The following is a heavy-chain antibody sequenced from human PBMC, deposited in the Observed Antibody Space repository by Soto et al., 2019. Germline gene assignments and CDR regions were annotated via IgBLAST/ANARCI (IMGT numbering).Heavy chain of an antibody. J-gene: IGHJ5*02. CDR2: ISDTGTT. V-gene: IGHV4-61*01. CDR3: AKLVAVAGTDDWFDP. CDR1: GGSVSSGSYH. D-gene: IGHD6-19*01. Sequence: QVQLQESGPGLVKPSETLSLTCTVSGGSVSSGSYHWTWIRQPPGKGLEWIGYISDTGTTNYNPSLKSRVTRSGDTSKNQFSLRLSSVTPADTALYYCAKLVAVAGTDDWFDPWGQGTLVTVSS.